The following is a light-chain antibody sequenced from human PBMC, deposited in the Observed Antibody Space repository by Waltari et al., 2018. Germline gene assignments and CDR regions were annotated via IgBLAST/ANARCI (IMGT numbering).Light chain of an antibody. CDR1: SSNVGTNY. CDR2: NDD. Sequence: QSVLTQPPSVSGTPGQRITLSCSGSSSNVGTNYVHWYQQLSGTAPNPLIYNDDRRPSGVPDRFSGSKSGTSASLAISGLRSEDEADYHCATWDDSLRGWVFGGMTKLTVL. J-gene: IGLJ3*02. CDR3: ATWDDSLRGWV. V-gene: IGLV1-47*02.